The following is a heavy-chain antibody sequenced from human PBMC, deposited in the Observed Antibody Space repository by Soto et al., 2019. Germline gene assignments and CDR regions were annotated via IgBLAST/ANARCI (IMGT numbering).Heavy chain of an antibody. D-gene: IGHD3-22*01. J-gene: IGHJ4*02. CDR3: ARGPVSIVVVTPFDY. Sequence: PGGSLRLSCAASGFIFSDYEMNWVRQAPGKGLEWVSFIGKSGYPIYYTDSVKGRFTMSRDNAKYSLTLQMNSLRAEDTAVYYCARGPVSIVVVTPFDYWGQGTLVTVSS. CDR2: IGKSGYPI. CDR1: GFIFSDYE. V-gene: IGHV3-48*03.